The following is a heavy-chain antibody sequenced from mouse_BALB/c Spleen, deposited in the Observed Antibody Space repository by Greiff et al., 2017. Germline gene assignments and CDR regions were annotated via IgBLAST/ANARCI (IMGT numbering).Heavy chain of an antibody. V-gene: IGHV14-4*02. D-gene: IGHD2-1*01. J-gene: IGHJ4*01. CDR2: IDPENGDT. Sequence: VQLQQSGAELVRSGASVKLSCTASGFNIKDYYMHWVKQRPEQGLEWIGWIDPENGDTEYAPKFQGKATMTADTSSNIAYLQLSSLTSEDTAVYYCNAGGNSNLYAMDYWGQGTSVTVSS. CDR1: GFNIKDYY. CDR3: NAGGNSNLYAMDY.